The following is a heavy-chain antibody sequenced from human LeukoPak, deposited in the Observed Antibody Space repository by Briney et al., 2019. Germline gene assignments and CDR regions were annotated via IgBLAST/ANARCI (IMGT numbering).Heavy chain of an antibody. V-gene: IGHV4-38-2*01. J-gene: IGHJ6*03. Sequence: SETLSLTCAVSGYSISSGYYWGWIRQSPGKGREWIGSIYQSGSTFDNPSLKSRVTISVDTSKNQFSLKLSSVTAADTAVYYCARSVYYGSGSYSDYYYYMDVWGKGTTVTVSS. CDR3: ARSVYYGSGSYSDYYYYMDV. CDR1: GYSISSGYY. D-gene: IGHD3-10*01. CDR2: IYQSGST.